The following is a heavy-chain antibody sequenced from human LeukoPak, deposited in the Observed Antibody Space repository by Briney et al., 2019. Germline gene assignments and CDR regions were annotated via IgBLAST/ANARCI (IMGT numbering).Heavy chain of an antibody. CDR3: AREKYYYGSGNWFDP. D-gene: IGHD3-10*01. Sequence: GGSLRLSCAASGFAFSSYWMHWVRRAPGKGLVWVSRINSDGSSTSYADSVKGRFTISRDNAKNTLYLQMNSLRAEDTAVYYCAREKYYYGSGNWFDPWGQGTLVTVSS. CDR1: GFAFSSYW. V-gene: IGHV3-74*01. J-gene: IGHJ5*02. CDR2: INSDGSST.